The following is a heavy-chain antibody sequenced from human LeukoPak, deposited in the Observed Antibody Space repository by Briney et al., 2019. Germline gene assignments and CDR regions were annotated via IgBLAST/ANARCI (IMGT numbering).Heavy chain of an antibody. V-gene: IGHV3-73*01. Sequence: GGSLRLSCTASGVRLSDSAVHWVRQASGKGLEWLGRIRNKVNGYATDYTASLRGRFAISRDDSKNMAYLQMNSLRAEDTAVYFCARGSSNVAARNNWFDPWGQGTLVTVSS. CDR2: IRNKVNGYAT. CDR1: GVRLSDSA. CDR3: ARGSSNVAARNNWFDP. D-gene: IGHD6-6*01. J-gene: IGHJ5*02.